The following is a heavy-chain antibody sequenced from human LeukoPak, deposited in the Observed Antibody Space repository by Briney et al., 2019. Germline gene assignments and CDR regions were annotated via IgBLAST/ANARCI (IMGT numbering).Heavy chain of an antibody. D-gene: IGHD3-10*01. Sequence: ASVTVSCKASGYTFTGYYMHWVRQAPGQGLEWMGWINPNSGGTNYAQKFQGRVTMTRDTSISTAYMELSGLRSDDTAVYYCARARITMVRGVIPPNWFDPWGQGTLVTVSS. CDR3: ARARITMVRGVIPPNWFDP. CDR1: GYTFTGYY. V-gene: IGHV1-2*02. J-gene: IGHJ5*02. CDR2: INPNSGGT.